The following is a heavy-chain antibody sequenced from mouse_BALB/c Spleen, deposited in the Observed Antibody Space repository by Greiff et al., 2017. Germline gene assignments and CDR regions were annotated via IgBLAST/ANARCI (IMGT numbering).Heavy chain of an antibody. CDR2: IYPGNSDT. Sequence: VQLKESGTVLARPGASVKMSCKASGYSFTSYWMHWVKQRPGQGLEWIGAIYPGNSDTSYNQKFKGKAKLTAVTSASTAYMELSSLTNEDSAVYYCTREEDGYYAYFDYWGQGTTLTVSS. D-gene: IGHD2-3*01. CDR3: TREEDGYYAYFDY. V-gene: IGHV1-5*01. J-gene: IGHJ2*01. CDR1: GYSFTSYW.